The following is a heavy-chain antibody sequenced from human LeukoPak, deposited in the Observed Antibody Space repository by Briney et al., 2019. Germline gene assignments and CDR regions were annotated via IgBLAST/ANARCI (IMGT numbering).Heavy chain of an antibody. Sequence: SVKVSCKASGFTFTSSAMQWVRQARGQRLEWIGWIVVGSGNTNYAQKFQERVTITRDMSTSTAYMGLSSLRSEDTAVYYCAAGYYYDSSGYPRPTPAYWGQGTLVTVSS. CDR3: AAGYYYDSSGYPRPTPAY. V-gene: IGHV1-58*02. J-gene: IGHJ4*02. CDR1: GFTFTSSA. D-gene: IGHD3-22*01. CDR2: IVVGSGNT.